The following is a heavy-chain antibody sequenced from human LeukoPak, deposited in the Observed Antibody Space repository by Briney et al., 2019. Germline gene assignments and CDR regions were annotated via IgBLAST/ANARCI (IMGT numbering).Heavy chain of an antibody. D-gene: IGHD1-26*01. CDR2: ISTYTGIT. CDR3: ARDGVGGTHIDH. CDR1: GYTFTDYH. J-gene: IGHJ4*02. V-gene: IGHV1-18*01. Sequence: GASVKVSCKASGYTFTDYHINWVRQAPGQGLEWMGWISTYTGITNYAQELQGRVTMTTNTSATTAYLEVTSLRSDDTAVYYCARDGVGGTHIDHWGQGTLVTVSS.